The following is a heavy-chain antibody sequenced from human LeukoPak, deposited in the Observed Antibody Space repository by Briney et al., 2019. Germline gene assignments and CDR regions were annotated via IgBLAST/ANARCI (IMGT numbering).Heavy chain of an antibody. V-gene: IGHV1-8*01. CDR1: GYTFTSYD. CDR2: MNPNSGNT. CDR3: AGSMTTPEWDAFDI. D-gene: IGHD4-11*01. J-gene: IGHJ3*02. Sequence: ASVKVSCKASGYTFTSYDINWVRQATGQGLEWMGWMNPNSGNTGYAQKFQGRVTMTRNTSISTAYMELSSLRSKDTAVYYCAGSMTTPEWDAFDIWGQGTMVTVSS.